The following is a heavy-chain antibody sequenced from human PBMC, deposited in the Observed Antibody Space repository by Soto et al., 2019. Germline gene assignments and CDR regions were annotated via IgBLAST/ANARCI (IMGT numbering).Heavy chain of an antibody. CDR3: ATLRRGSSWFPQTFDY. V-gene: IGHV1-24*01. CDR1: GYTLTELS. D-gene: IGHD6-13*01. CDR2: FDPEDGET. Sequence: AASVKVSCKVSGYTLTELSMHWVRQAPGKGLEWMGGFDPEDGETIYAQKFQGRVTMTEDTSTDTAYMELSSLRSEDTAVYYCATLRRGSSWFPQTFDYWGQGTLVTVSS. J-gene: IGHJ4*02.